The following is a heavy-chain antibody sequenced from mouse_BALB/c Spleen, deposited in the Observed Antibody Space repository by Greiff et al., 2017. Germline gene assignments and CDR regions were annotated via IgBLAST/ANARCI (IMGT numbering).Heavy chain of an antibody. Sequence: EVQLQQSGTVLARPGASVKMSCKASGYTFTSYWMHWVKQRPGQGLEWIGAIYPGNSDTSYNQKFKGKAKLTAVTSTSTAYMELSSLTNEDSAVYYCTRYYGSTSYAMDYWGQGTSVTVSS. J-gene: IGHJ4*01. CDR2: IYPGNSDT. CDR1: GYTFTSYW. V-gene: IGHV1-5*01. D-gene: IGHD1-1*01. CDR3: TRYYGSTSYAMDY.